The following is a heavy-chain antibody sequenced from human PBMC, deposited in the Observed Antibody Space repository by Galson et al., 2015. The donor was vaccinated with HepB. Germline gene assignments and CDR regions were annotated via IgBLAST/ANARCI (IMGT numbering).Heavy chain of an antibody. J-gene: IGHJ6*02. CDR3: ATGYSFGSPYYGMDV. V-gene: IGHV1-24*01. CDR2: FDPEDGET. CDR1: GYSLTEIS. Sequence: SVKVSCKVSGYSLTEISMHWVRQAPGKGLEWMGSFDPEDGETIYAQKFQGRVTMTEDTSTDTAYMELSSLRSEDTAVYYCATGYSFGSPYYGMDVWGQGTTVTVSS. D-gene: IGHD5-18*01.